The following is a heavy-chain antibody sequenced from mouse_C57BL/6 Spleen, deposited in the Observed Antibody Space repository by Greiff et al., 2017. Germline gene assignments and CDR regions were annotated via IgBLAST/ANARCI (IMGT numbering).Heavy chain of an antibody. J-gene: IGHJ3*01. CDR1: GYTFTSYW. Sequence: QVQLQQPGAELVKPGASVKLSCKASGYTFTSYWMQWVKQRPGQGLEWIGEIDPSDSYTNYNQKFKGKATLTVDTSSSTAYMQLSSLTSEDSAVYYCARRWDGYYPFAYWGQGTLGTVSA. CDR3: ARRWDGYYPFAY. CDR2: IDPSDSYT. D-gene: IGHD2-3*01. V-gene: IGHV1-50*01.